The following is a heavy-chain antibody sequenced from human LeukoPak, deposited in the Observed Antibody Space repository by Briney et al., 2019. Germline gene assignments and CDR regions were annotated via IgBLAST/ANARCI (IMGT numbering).Heavy chain of an antibody. V-gene: IGHV1-2*02. CDR1: GYTITNYC. CDR3: VEGGIAPLNWFDP. CDR2: INPNSGAT. D-gene: IGHD6-13*01. J-gene: IGHJ5*02. Sequence: ASVKVSCKASGYTITNYCLHWVRQAPGQGLDWMGWINPNSGATKYAQNLQGRVTMTRDTSISTAYMELSSLRSEDTAVYYCVEGGIAPLNWFDPWGQGTLVTVSS.